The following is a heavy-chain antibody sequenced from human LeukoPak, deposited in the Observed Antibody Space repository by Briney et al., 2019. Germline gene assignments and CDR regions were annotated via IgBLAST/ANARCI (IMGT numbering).Heavy chain of an antibody. J-gene: IGHJ3*02. Sequence: PSETLSLTCTVSGGSISSGSYYWSWIRQPAGKGLEWIGRIYTSGSTNYNPSLKSRVTISVGTSKNQFSLKLSSVTAADTAVYYCARLRVGAFDIWGQGTMVTVSS. CDR2: IYTSGST. D-gene: IGHD2-15*01. CDR1: GGSISSGSYY. CDR3: ARLRVGAFDI. V-gene: IGHV4-61*02.